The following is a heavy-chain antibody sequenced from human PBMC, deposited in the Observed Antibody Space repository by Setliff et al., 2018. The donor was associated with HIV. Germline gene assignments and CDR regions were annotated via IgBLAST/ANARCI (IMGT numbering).Heavy chain of an antibody. J-gene: IGHJ5*02. V-gene: IGHV3-74*01. CDR2: INADSSST. D-gene: IGHD3-3*01. Sequence: GGSLRLSCAAPGLTFKNYWIHWVRQAPGKGLVWVSRINADSSSTTYADSVKGRFTISRDTAKNQFPLKLSSVTAADTAVYYCARLRGSYDFSNWFDPWGQGTQVTVSS. CDR3: ARLRGSYDFSNWFDP. CDR1: GLTFKNYW.